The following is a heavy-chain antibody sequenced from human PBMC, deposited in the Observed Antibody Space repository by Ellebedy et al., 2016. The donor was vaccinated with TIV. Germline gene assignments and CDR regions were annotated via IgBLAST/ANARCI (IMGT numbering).Heavy chain of an antibody. CDR2: INQDGSEK. CDR3: ASGYGSGSYSGYYFDY. J-gene: IGHJ4*02. CDR1: GFTFSTSW. V-gene: IGHV3-7*01. Sequence: GGSLRLXCAASGFTFSTSWMTWVRQAPGKGLEWVANINQDGSEKYYVASVKGRFTISRDNAKNSLYLQMNSLRAEDTAVYYCASGYGSGSYSGYYFDYWGQGTLVTVSS. D-gene: IGHD3-10*01.